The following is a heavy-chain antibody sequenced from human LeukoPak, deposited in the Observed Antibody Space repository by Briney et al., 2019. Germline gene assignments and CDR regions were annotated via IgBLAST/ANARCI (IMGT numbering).Heavy chain of an antibody. CDR1: GFTFSRYW. V-gene: IGHV3-7*01. D-gene: IGHD2-21*01. CDR3: VRVGFSDEGFAH. Sequence: TGGSLRLSCTGSGFTFSRYWMTWVRQAPGKGREWMANITPDGRPENYVDSATGRFSISRDNAKESLFLQMNSLRAEDTAVYYCVRVGFSDEGFAHWGQGTLVTVSS. CDR2: ITPDGRPE. J-gene: IGHJ4*02.